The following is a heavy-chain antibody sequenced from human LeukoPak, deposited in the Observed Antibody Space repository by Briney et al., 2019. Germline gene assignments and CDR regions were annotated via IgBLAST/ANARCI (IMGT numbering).Heavy chain of an antibody. Sequence: PGGSLRLSCADSGFMFSNYWMNWVRQGPGKGLEWVANIKPDGSEKYYVDSVKGRFTISRDNAKNSLYLQMNSLRAEDTAVYYCAREAGDIAVVVAATSVTDGLDYWGQGTLVTVSS. J-gene: IGHJ4*02. D-gene: IGHD2-15*01. CDR2: IKPDGSEK. CDR1: GFMFSNYW. V-gene: IGHV3-7*01. CDR3: AREAGDIAVVVAATSVTDGLDY.